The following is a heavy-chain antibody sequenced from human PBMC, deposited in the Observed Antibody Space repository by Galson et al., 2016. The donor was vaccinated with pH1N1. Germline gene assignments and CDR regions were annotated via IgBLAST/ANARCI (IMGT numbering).Heavy chain of an antibody. CDR2: VNPGGSTI. CDR3: ARQYDFGDYRGNAFDI. J-gene: IGHJ3*02. D-gene: IGHD4-17*01. CDR1: GYRFTSYW. V-gene: IGHV5-51*03. Sequence: QSGAEVKKPGESLKISCKASGYRFTSYWIAWVRQVPGKGPEWVGVVNPGGSTIRYGPPFQAQVTFSSDKSINPAYLQWISLKASDTATYYCARQYDFGDYRGNAFDIWGQGTMVIVSS.